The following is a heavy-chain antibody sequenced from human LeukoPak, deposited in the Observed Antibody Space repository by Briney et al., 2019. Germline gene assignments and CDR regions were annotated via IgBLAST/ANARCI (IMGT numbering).Heavy chain of an antibody. CDR2: IRSKAYGGTT. CDR3: TRGSNRDDSSDFDC. Sequence: GGSLRLSCTASGFTFGDYAMSWFRQAPGKGLEWVGFIRSKAYGGTTEYAASVKGRFTISRDDSENTMYLQMNSLKIEDTAVYYCTRGSNRDDSSDFDCWGQGTLVTVSS. V-gene: IGHV3-49*03. D-gene: IGHD3-22*01. J-gene: IGHJ4*02. CDR1: GFTFGDYA.